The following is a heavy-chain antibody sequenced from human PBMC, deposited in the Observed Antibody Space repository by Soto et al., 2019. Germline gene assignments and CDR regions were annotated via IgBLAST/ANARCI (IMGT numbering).Heavy chain of an antibody. CDR1: GGSISSYY. CDR3: ARAVAATGWGLFDP. J-gene: IGHJ5*02. V-gene: IGHV4-59*01. CDR2: IYYSGST. D-gene: IGHD2-15*01. Sequence: SETLSLTCTVSGGSISSYYWSWIRQPPGKGLEWIGYIYYSGSTNYNPSLKSRVTISVDTSKNQFSLKLSSVTAADTAVYYCARAVAATGWGLFDPWGQGTLVTVSS.